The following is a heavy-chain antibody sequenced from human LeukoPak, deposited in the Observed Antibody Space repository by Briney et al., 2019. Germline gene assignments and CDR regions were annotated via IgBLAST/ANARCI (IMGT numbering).Heavy chain of an antibody. V-gene: IGHV3-48*03. CDR1: GFTFSSYE. Sequence: QTGGSPRLSCAASGFTFSSYEMNWVRQAPGKGLEWVSYISTNGGTIYYADSVKGRFTISRDNAKSSLYLQMNSLRAEDTAVYYCAKEGVVAAKFSWGQGTLVTVSS. CDR3: AKEGVVAAKFS. J-gene: IGHJ4*02. D-gene: IGHD2-15*01. CDR2: ISTNGGTI.